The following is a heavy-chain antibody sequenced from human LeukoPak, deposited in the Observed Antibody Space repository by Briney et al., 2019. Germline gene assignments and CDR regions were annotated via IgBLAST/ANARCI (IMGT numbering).Heavy chain of an antibody. CDR3: ARGRGGDFDY. Sequence: GGSLRLSCAASGFTFSSYAMSWVRQAPVKGLEWVSAISGSGGNTYYADSVKGRFTISRDNAKNTLYLQMNSLRAEDTAVYYCARGRGGDFDYWGQGTLVTVSS. CDR1: GFTFSSYA. J-gene: IGHJ4*02. V-gene: IGHV3-23*01. CDR2: ISGSGGNT.